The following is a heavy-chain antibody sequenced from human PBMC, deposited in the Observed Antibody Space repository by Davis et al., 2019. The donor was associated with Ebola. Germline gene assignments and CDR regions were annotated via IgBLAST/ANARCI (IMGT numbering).Heavy chain of an antibody. J-gene: IGHJ4*02. CDR1: GFTFGTFL. D-gene: IGHD2/OR15-2a*01. CDR2: INEYGTEK. Sequence: PGGSLRLSCAASGFTFGTFLMTWVRQAPGKGLEWVANINEYGTEKNYVDSVKGQFTISRDNAKNSLFLQLNSLRADDTAVYYCARGQNVFRHWGQGTPVTVSS. CDR3: ARGQNVFRH. V-gene: IGHV3-7*03.